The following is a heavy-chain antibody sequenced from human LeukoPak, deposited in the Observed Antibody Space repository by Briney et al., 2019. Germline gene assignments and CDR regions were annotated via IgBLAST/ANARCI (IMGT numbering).Heavy chain of an antibody. CDR2: ISWNSGSI. Sequence: GGSLRLSCAASGFTFDDYAMHWVRQAPGKGLGWVSGISWNSGSIGYADSVKGRFTISRDNAKNSLYLQMNSLRAEDTALYYCAKESGWYGEPFFDYWGQGTLVTVS. CDR1: GFTFDDYA. CDR3: AKESGWYGEPFFDY. D-gene: IGHD6-19*01. V-gene: IGHV3-9*01. J-gene: IGHJ4*02.